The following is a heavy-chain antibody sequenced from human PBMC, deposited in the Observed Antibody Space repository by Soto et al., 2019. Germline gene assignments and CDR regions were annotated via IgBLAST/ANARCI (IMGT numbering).Heavy chain of an antibody. CDR1: GGSFGGYY. J-gene: IGHJ6*02. Sequence: SETLSLTCAVYGGSFGGYYWIWIRQPPGKGLEWIGEINHSGSTNYNPSLKSRVTISVDTSKNQFSLKLSSVTAADTAVYYCARGPVLWFGELLRDYYYYYGMEVWGQGTTVTVSS. V-gene: IGHV4-34*01. D-gene: IGHD3-10*01. CDR2: INHSGST. CDR3: ARGPVLWFGELLRDYYYYYGMEV.